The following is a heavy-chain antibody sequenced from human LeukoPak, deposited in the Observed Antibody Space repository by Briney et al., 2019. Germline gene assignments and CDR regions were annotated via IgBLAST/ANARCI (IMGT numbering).Heavy chain of an antibody. D-gene: IGHD3-10*01. J-gene: IGHJ4*02. CDR1: GGTFSSYA. Sequence: VKVSCKASGGTFSSYAISWVRQAPGQGLEWMGGIIPIFGTANYAQKFQGRVTITADESTSTAYMELSSLRSEDTAVYYCARDGLTYYGSGSYGSYWGQGTLVTVSS. CDR2: IIPIFGTA. CDR3: ARDGLTYYGSGSYGSY. V-gene: IGHV1-69*13.